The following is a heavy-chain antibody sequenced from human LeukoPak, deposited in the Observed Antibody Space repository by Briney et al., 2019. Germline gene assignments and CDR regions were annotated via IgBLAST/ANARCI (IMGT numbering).Heavy chain of an antibody. CDR1: GYTFTSYD. D-gene: IGHD3-9*01. CDR2: MNPNSGNT. J-gene: IGHJ4*02. CDR3: ARAHYDILTGYYKGGAGY. V-gene: IGHV1-8*01. Sequence: GAPVKVSCKASGYTFTSYDINWVRQATGQGLEWMGWMNPNSGNTGYAQKFQGRVTMTRNTSISTAYMELSSLRSEDTAVYYCARAHYDILTGYYKGGAGYWGQGTLVTVSS.